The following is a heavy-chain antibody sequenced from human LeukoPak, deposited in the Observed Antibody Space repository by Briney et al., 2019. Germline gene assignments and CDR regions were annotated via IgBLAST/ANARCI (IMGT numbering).Heavy chain of an antibody. J-gene: IGHJ5*02. D-gene: IGHD1-26*01. Sequence: PGGSLRLSCAASGFTFDDYGMSWVRQAPGKGLEWVSGINWNGGSTGYADSVKGRFTISRDNAKNSLYLQMNSLRAEDTALYYCAREGGGSYYPNWFDPWGQGTLVTVSS. CDR3: AREGGGSYYPNWFDP. V-gene: IGHV3-20*04. CDR2: INWNGGST. CDR1: GFTFDDYG.